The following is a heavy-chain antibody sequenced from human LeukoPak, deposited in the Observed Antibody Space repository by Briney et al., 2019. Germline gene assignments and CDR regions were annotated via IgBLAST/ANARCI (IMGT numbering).Heavy chain of an antibody. CDR1: GFTFSGSA. V-gene: IGHV3-73*01. CDR2: IRSKANSYAT. CDR3: AKDTAMVYMAGYFDY. D-gene: IGHD5-18*01. J-gene: IGHJ4*02. Sequence: PGGSLRLSCAASGFTFSGSAMHWVRQASGKGLEWVGRIRSKANSYATAYAASVKGRFTISRDNSKNTLYLQMNSLRAEDTAVYYCAKDTAMVYMAGYFDYWGQGTLVTVSS.